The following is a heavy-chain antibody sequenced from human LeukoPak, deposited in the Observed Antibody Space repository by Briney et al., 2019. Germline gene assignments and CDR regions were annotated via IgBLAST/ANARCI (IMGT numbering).Heavy chain of an antibody. CDR3: ARIGMTTVTYDAFDI. J-gene: IGHJ3*02. Sequence: PGGSLRLSCTVSGFTVSSSSMSWVRQAPGKGLEWVSSITSSSSYIYYADSVKGRFTISRDNAKNSLYLQMNSLRAEDTAVYYCARIGMTTVTYDAFDIWGQGTMVTVSS. D-gene: IGHD4-17*01. V-gene: IGHV3-21*01. CDR1: GFTVSSSS. CDR2: ITSSSSYI.